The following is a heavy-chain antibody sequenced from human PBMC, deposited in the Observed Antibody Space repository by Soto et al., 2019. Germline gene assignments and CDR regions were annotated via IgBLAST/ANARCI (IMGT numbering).Heavy chain of an antibody. CDR2: INPNTGDR. CDR3: ARRATERHFDY. CDR1: GYTFTDYF. V-gene: IGHV1-2*02. Sequence: ASVKVSCKTSGYTFTDYFIHRVRLAPGQGPEWVGWINPNTGDRGYEQNFQGRVAMTRDSAITTTYMELTRLTSDDTAVYYCARRATERHFDYWG. J-gene: IGHJ4*01. D-gene: IGHD2-21*02.